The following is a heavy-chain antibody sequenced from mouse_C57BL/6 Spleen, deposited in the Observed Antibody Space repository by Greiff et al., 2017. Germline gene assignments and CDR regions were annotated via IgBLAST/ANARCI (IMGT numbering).Heavy chain of an antibody. Sequence: VQLVESGAELVRPGASVTLSCKASGYTFTDYEMHWVKQAPVHGLEWIGAIDPETGGTAYNQKFKGKAILTAEKSSSTAYMELRSLTSEDSAVYYGTNYYGSLGDYWGQGTSVTVSS. D-gene: IGHD1-1*01. CDR2: IDPETGGT. CDR1: GYTFTDYE. V-gene: IGHV1-15*01. J-gene: IGHJ4*01. CDR3: TNYYGSLGDY.